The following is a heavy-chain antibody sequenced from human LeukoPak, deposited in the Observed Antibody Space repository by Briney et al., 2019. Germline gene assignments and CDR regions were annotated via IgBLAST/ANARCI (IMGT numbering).Heavy chain of an antibody. J-gene: IGHJ5*02. V-gene: IGHV4-61*01. CDR2: IYYSGST. CDR3: ARDPSGSRNWFDP. CDR1: GGSISSSSYY. D-gene: IGHD3-10*01. Sequence: SETLSLTCTVSGGSISSSSYYWGWIRQPPGKGMEWIGNIYYSGSTNYNPSLKSRVAISVDTSKNQFYLKLSSVTAADTAVYYCARDPSGSRNWFDPWGQGTQVTVSS.